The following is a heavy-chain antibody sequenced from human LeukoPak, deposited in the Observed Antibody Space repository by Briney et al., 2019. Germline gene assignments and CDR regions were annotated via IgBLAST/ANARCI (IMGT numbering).Heavy chain of an antibody. CDR3: AKEVYELELRGWFDP. J-gene: IGHJ5*02. Sequence: PGGSLRLSCAAAGFTLSRYGMHWVRQAPGKGLEWVAFIRYDGSKKYYADSVKGRFTIFRDNSKNTLYLQVNSLRAEDTAVYYCAKEVYELELRGWFDPWGQGTLVTVSS. CDR2: IRYDGSKK. D-gene: IGHD1-7*01. CDR1: GFTLSRYG. V-gene: IGHV3-30*02.